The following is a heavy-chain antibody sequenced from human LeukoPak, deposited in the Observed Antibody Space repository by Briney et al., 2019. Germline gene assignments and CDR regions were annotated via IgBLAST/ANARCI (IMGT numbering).Heavy chain of an antibody. CDR1: GFNFQNYG. CDR2: INWNGVTT. Sequence: GGPLRLSCAASGFNFQNYGMSWVRQSPGKGLEGVCGINWNGVTTNYGDSVKGRFTISRDNAKNSLYLQMNSLRAEDTALYYCAKDSHYDSSGYYSYWGQGTLVTVSS. J-gene: IGHJ4*02. V-gene: IGHV3-20*04. CDR3: AKDSHYDSSGYYSY. D-gene: IGHD3-22*01.